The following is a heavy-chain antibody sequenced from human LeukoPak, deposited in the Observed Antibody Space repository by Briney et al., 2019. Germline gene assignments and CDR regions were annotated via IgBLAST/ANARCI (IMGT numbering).Heavy chain of an antibody. V-gene: IGHV4-59*01. D-gene: IGHD3-10*01. Sequence: SETLSLTCTVSGDSINSYYWNWIRQPPGKGLEWIGYGHYSGSTFYNPSLNSRVTLSVDTSKNQFSLKLRSVTAADTAVYYCARWGETSALRVDAFDMWGQGTMVIVSS. J-gene: IGHJ3*02. CDR2: GHYSGST. CDR3: ARWGETSALRVDAFDM. CDR1: GDSINSYY.